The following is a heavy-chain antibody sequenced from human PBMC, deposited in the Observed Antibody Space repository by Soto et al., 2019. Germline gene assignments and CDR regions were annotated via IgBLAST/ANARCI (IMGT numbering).Heavy chain of an antibody. J-gene: IGHJ6*02. CDR3: TTAVNWGRFLEWPITKGDYYYYYYGMDV. D-gene: IGHD3-3*01. CDR2: IKSKTDGGTT. CDR1: GFTFSNAW. Sequence: EVQLVESGGGLVKPGGSLRLSCAASGFTFSNAWMNWVRQAPGKGLEWVGRIKSKTDGGTTDYAAPVKGRFTISRDDSKNTLYLQMNSLKTEDTAVYYCTTAVNWGRFLEWPITKGDYYYYYYGMDVWGQGTTVTVSS. V-gene: IGHV3-15*07.